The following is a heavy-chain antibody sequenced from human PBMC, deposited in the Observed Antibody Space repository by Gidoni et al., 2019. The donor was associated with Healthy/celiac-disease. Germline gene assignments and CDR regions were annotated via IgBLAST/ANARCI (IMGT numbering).Heavy chain of an antibody. J-gene: IGHJ6*02. CDR3: AKDIYGDYVDYYYDMDV. CDR2: ISYDGSNK. D-gene: IGHD4-17*01. V-gene: IGHV3-30*18. Sequence: VQPVESGGGVVQPGRSLRLACAASGLPFRIHGMHWVPQAPGKGLEWGAVISYDGSNKDYSDSVKGRFTISRDNSKNTLYLQMNSLRAEDTAVYYCAKDIYGDYVDYYYDMDVWGQGTTVTVSS. CDR1: GLPFRIHG.